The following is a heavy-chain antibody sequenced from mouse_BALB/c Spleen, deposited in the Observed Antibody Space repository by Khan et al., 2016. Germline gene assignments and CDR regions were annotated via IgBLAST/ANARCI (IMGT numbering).Heavy chain of an antibody. V-gene: IGHV3-8*02. J-gene: IGHJ4*01. D-gene: IGHD1-1*01. Sequence: EVQLQESGPSLVKPSQTLSLTCSVTDDSITSGYWNWIRKFPGNKLEYMGYITYSGSTYYNPSLKSRISITPDISKTQPYLQLNSVTTEDTATYYRSRIYGHDDSMDYWGQGTSVTVSS. CDR1: DDSITSGY. CDR2: ITYSGST. CDR3: SRIYGHDDSMDY.